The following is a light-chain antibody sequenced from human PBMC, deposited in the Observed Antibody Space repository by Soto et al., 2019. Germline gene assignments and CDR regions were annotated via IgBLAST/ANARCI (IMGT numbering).Light chain of an antibody. J-gene: IGLJ1*01. V-gene: IGLV2-14*01. Sequence: QSALTQPASVSGSPGQSITISCTGTSSDVGGYNYVSWYQQHPGKAPKLMIYEVSNRPSGVSNRFSGSKSGNTASLTISGLQAEDEADYYCSSYTSSSTIYVLGIGTKVTV. CDR3: SSYTSSSTIYV. CDR1: SSDVGGYNY. CDR2: EVS.